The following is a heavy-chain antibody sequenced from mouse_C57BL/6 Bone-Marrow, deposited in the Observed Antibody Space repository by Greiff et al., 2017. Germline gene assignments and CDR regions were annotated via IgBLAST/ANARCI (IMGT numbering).Heavy chain of an antibody. CDR2: IDPETGGT. Sequence: VQLVESGAELVRPGASVTLSCKASGYTFTDYEMHWVKQTPVHGLEWIGAIDPETGGTAYNQKFKGKAILTADKSSSTAYMELRSLTSEDSAVYYCTRGEAYGYPFDYWGQGTTLTVSS. CDR1: GYTFTDYE. D-gene: IGHD2-2*01. CDR3: TRGEAYGYPFDY. J-gene: IGHJ2*01. V-gene: IGHV1-15*01.